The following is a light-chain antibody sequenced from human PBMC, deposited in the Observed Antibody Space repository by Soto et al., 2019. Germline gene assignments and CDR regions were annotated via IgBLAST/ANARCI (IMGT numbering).Light chain of an antibody. J-gene: IGLJ2*01. CDR1: SSDVGGYNY. CDR2: DVS. V-gene: IGLV2-14*01. Sequence: QSALTQPASVSGSPGQSITISCTGTSSDVGGYNYVSWYQQHPGKAPTLMIYDVSTRTSGVFNRFSGSKSGNTASLTISGLQVEDEADYYCSSYSSSSTLRVFGGGTKLTVL. CDR3: SSYSSSSTLRV.